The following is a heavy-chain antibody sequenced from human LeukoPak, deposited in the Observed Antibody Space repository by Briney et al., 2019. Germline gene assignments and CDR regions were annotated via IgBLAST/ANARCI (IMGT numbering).Heavy chain of an antibody. V-gene: IGHV4-39*07. CDR3: ARENIVEEYYYMDV. D-gene: IGHD2-15*01. CDR2: IYYSGST. Sequence: SETLSLTCTVSGGSISSSSYYWGWIRQPPGKGLEWIGSIYYSGSTYYNPSLKSRVTISVDTSKNQFSLKLSSVTAADTAVYYCARENIVEEYYYMDVWGKGTTVTVSS. CDR1: GGSISSSSYY. J-gene: IGHJ6*03.